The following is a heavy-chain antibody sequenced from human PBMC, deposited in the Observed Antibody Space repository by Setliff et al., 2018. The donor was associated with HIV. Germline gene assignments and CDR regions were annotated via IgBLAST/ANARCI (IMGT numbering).Heavy chain of an antibody. CDR3: ARGVLITKRVTQTGGYYYYTDV. J-gene: IGHJ6*03. CDR2: LYYRGAT. CDR1: GGSISSYY. Sequence: PSETLSLTCTVSGGSISSYYWTWIRQPAGKGLEWIGSLYYRGATYYNPSLKSRVTISTGTSTNQFSLTLSSVTAADTAVSYCARGVLITKRVTQTGGYYYYTDVWGKGTTVTVS. D-gene: IGHD2-21*02. V-gene: IGHV4-59*05.